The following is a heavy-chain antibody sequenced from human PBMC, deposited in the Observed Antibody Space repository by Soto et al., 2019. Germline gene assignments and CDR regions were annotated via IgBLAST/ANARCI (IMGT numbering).Heavy chain of an antibody. J-gene: IGHJ4*02. D-gene: IGHD3-3*01. CDR1: GFTFSSYA. Sequence: PGGSLRLSCAASGFTFSSYAMSWVRQAPGKGLEWVSGISGSGGSTYYADSVKGRFTISRDNSKSTLYLQMNSLRAEDTAVYYCAKALTGDFWSGFYVDYWGQGTLVTVSS. CDR3: AKALTGDFWSGFYVDY. CDR2: ISGSGGST. V-gene: IGHV3-23*01.